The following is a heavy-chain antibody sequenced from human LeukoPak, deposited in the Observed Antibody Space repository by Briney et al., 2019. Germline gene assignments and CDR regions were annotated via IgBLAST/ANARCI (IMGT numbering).Heavy chain of an antibody. Sequence: GGSLRLSCTASGFTFGHYAMTWVRQAPGKGLEWVGFIASETYGGTAEYAASVKGRFTISRDDSKSIAYLQMNSLKTEDTAVYYCTRDQTPYYWGQGTLVTVSS. V-gene: IGHV3-49*04. CDR1: GFTFGHYA. CDR3: TRDQTPYY. J-gene: IGHJ4*02. CDR2: IASETYGGTA.